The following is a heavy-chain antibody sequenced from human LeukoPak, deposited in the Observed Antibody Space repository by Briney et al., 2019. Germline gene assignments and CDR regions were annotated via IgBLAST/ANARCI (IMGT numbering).Heavy chain of an antibody. CDR1: GVSISSGGYY. Sequence: SETLSLTCTVSGVSISSGGYYWRWLRQQPGKGLEWIGYIYYSGSTYYHPSLKSRVTISVDTSKNQFSLKLSSVTAADTAMYYCARRSSTQFDYWGQGTLVTVSS. CDR3: ARRSSTQFDY. D-gene: IGHD6-13*01. J-gene: IGHJ4*02. CDR2: IYYSGST. V-gene: IGHV4-31*03.